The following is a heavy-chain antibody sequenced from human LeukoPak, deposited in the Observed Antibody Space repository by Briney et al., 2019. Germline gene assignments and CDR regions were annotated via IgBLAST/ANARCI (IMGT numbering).Heavy chain of an antibody. V-gene: IGHV3-43*01. CDR2: ISWDGTT. D-gene: IGHD3-22*01. CDR3: VKDLSYESSGHVLEY. J-gene: IGHJ4*02. CDR1: GFTFEDYN. Sequence: GGSLRLSCVASGFTFEDYNMHWVRQAPGKTLEWVSLISWDGTTYYTDSVKGRFTISRDNSKNSLYLQMDTLRSEDTAFYYCVKDLSYESSGHVLEYWGQGTLVTVSS.